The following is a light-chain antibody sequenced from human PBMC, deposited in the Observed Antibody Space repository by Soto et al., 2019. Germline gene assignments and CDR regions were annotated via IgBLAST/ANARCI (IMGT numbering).Light chain of an antibody. V-gene: IGKV3-15*01. CDR2: AAS. J-gene: IGKJ5*01. Sequence: EILMTQSPASLSASPGDRVTLSCRAGQGVSTYFAWYQQKPGKSPRLLIYAASTRPTGVPARFSGTGSETDFTLTISGLQSEDSAVYFCQQYNSSPFSFGQGTRVEI. CDR1: QGVSTY. CDR3: QQYNSSPFS.